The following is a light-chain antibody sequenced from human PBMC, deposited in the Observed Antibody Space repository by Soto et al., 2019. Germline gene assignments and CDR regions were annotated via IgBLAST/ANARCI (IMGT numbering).Light chain of an antibody. CDR3: QQGYGTPFT. V-gene: IGKV1-39*01. CDR1: RSISIF. Sequence: DIQMTQSPFSLSASVGDRVTITCRASRSISIFLNWYQQKPGGAPKLLIYSASTLQTGVPSRFTGSGSGTDFTLSISSLQPEDTATYYCQQGYGTPFTFGQGTRLETK. J-gene: IGKJ5*01. CDR2: SAS.